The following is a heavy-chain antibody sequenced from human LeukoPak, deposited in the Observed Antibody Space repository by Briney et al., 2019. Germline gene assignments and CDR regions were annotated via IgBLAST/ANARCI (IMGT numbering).Heavy chain of an antibody. D-gene: IGHD2-8*01. Sequence: SGPTLVKPTKTLTLTCTFSGFSLSTSGVGVGWIRQPPGKALEWLALIYWNDDKRSSPSLKSRLTITKDTSKNQVVLTMTDMDPVDTATYYCAHRLVLSNSFDYWGQGTLVTVSS. J-gene: IGHJ4*02. CDR3: AHRLVLSNSFDY. V-gene: IGHV2-5*01. CDR2: IYWNDDK. CDR1: GFSLSTSGVG.